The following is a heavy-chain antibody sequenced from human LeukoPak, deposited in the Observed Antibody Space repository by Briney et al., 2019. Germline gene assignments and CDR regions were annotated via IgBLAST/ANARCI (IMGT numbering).Heavy chain of an antibody. D-gene: IGHD4-23*01. CDR2: INHSGST. CDR3: ANSANYGGNSGYFDY. J-gene: IGHJ4*02. V-gene: IGHV4-34*01. Sequence: SETLSLTCAVYGGSFSDYYWSWIRQPPGKGLEWIGEINHSGSTNYNPSLKSRVTISVDTSKNQFSLKLSSVTAADTAVYYCANSANYGGNSGYFDYWGQGTLVTVSS. CDR1: GGSFSDYY.